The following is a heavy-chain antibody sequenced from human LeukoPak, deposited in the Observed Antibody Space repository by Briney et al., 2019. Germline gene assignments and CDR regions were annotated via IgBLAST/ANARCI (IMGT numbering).Heavy chain of an antibody. J-gene: IGHJ1*01. CDR3: ASMYFSQYLQH. CDR2: IYSGGST. V-gene: IGHV3-53*01. D-gene: IGHD2-8*01. Sequence: GGSLRLSCAASGIPFSSYGMHWVRQAPGKGLEWVSVIYSGGSTYYADSVKGRFTISRDNSKNTLYLQMNSLRAEDTAVYYCASMYFSQYLQHWGQGTLVTVSS. CDR1: GIPFSSYG.